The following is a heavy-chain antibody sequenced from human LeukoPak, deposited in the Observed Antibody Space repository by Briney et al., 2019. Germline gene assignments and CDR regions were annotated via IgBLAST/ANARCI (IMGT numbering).Heavy chain of an antibody. CDR2: IRSNAYGGTT. CDR1: GFTFGDYT. V-gene: IGHV3-49*04. Sequence: AGGSLRLSCTASGFTFGDYTMSWVRQAPGKGLEWVGSIRSNAYGGTTEYAASVKGRFTISRDDSKSIAYLQMNSLKTEDTAVYYCTKDSRLAVAGSWGQGTLVTVSS. D-gene: IGHD6-19*01. CDR3: TKDSRLAVAGS. J-gene: IGHJ5*02.